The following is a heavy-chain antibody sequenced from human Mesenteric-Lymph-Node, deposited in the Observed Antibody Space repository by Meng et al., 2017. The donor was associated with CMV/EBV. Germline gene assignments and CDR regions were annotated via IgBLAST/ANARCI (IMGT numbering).Heavy chain of an antibody. J-gene: IGHJ3*02. CDR1: GYTFTSYG. Sequence: ASVKVSCKASGYTFTSYGISWVRQAPGQGLEWMGIIYPSGGSTNYAQKFRDRVTMTRDTSTSTAYMELSSLRSEDTAVYYCASGMTTVTSSAFDMWGQGTMVTVSS. CDR2: IYPSGGST. D-gene: IGHD4-17*01. V-gene: IGHV1-46*01. CDR3: ASGMTTVTSSAFDM.